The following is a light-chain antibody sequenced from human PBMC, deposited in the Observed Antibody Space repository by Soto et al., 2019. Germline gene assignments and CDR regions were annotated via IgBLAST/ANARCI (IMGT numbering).Light chain of an antibody. Sequence: QSALTHPASVSGSPGQSITISCTGTSSDVGGYNYVSWYQQHPGKAPKLMIYEVSNRPSGVSNRFSGSKSGNTASLTISGIQAEDEADYYCSSYTSSSNHHVVFGGGTKLTVL. CDR3: SSYTSSSNHHVV. V-gene: IGLV2-14*01. J-gene: IGLJ2*01. CDR1: SSDVGGYNY. CDR2: EVS.